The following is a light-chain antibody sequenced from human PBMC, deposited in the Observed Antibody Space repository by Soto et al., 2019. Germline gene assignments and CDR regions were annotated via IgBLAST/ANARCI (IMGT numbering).Light chain of an antibody. CDR1: QSISSW. CDR2: KAS. Sequence: DIPMTQSPSTLSASVGDRVTITCRASQSISSWLAWYQQKPGKAPKLLIYKASSLESGVPSRFSSSGSGTEFTLTISSLQPDDFSTYYCHQYNSYSGTFGPGTKVDIK. CDR3: HQYNSYSGT. J-gene: IGKJ3*01. V-gene: IGKV1-5*03.